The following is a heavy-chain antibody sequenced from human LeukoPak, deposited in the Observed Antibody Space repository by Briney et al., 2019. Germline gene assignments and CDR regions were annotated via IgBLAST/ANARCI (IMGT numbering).Heavy chain of an antibody. CDR3: ARESVVVPAANKRYYHYMDV. V-gene: IGHV1-18*01. CDR2: ISAYNGNT. Sequence: ASVKVSCKASGYTFTSYGISWVRQAPGQGLEWMGWISAYNGNTNYAQKLQGRVTMTTDTSTSTAYMELRSLRSDDTAVYYCARESVVVPAANKRYYHYMDVWGKGTTVTVSS. CDR1: GYTFTSYG. D-gene: IGHD2-2*01. J-gene: IGHJ6*03.